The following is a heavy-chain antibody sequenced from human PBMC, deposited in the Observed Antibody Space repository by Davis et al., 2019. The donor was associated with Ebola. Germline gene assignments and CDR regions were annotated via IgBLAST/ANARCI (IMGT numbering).Heavy chain of an antibody. J-gene: IGHJ3*02. V-gene: IGHV1-2*02. D-gene: IGHD4-17*01. Sequence: ASVTVSCKASGYTFTGYYMHWVRQAPGQGLEWMGWINPNSGGTNYAQKFQGRVTMTRDTSISTAYMELSRLRADDTAVYYCARSSYGDYAFDIWGQGTMVTVSS. CDR2: INPNSGGT. CDR1: GYTFTGYY. CDR3: ARSSYGDYAFDI.